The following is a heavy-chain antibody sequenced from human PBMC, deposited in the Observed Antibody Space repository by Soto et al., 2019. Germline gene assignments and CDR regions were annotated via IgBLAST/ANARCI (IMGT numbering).Heavy chain of an antibody. CDR1: GFTFSSYW. J-gene: IGHJ4*02. CDR2: IKQDGSEK. CDR3: ARGRAGTTPVFDY. Sequence: GGSLRLSCAASGFTFSSYWMSWVRHAPGKGLEWVANIKQDGSEKYYVDSVKGRFTISRDNAKNSLYLQMNSLRAEDTAVYYCARGRAGTTPVFDYWGQGTLVTVSS. D-gene: IGHD1-1*01. V-gene: IGHV3-7*01.